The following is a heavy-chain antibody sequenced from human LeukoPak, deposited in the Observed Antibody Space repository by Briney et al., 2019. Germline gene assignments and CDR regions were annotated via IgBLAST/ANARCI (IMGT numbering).Heavy chain of an antibody. CDR3: ARDTMLVRGVSLFDI. J-gene: IGHJ3*02. CDR1: GYTFTSYY. CDR2: INPSGGST. Sequence: ASVKVSCKASGYTFTSYYMHWVRQAPGQGLEWMGIINPSGGSTSYAQKFQGRVTMTTDTSTSTAYMELASLRSDDTAVYYCARDTMLVRGVSLFDIWGQGTMVTVSS. V-gene: IGHV1-46*01. D-gene: IGHD3-10*01.